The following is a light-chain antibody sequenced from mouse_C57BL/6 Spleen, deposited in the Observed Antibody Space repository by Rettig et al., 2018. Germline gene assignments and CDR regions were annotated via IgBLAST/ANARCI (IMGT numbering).Light chain of an antibody. J-gene: IGKJ5*01. CDR1: SSVSY. CDR2: DTS. V-gene: IGKV4-55*01. Sequence: HIVLPQSPAIMSASPAEKVTMTCCASSSVSYMYWYQQKPGSSLRLLIYDTSNLASGVPVRFSGSGSGTSYSLTISRMEAEDAATYYCQQWSSYPLTFGAGTKLELK. CDR3: QQWSSYPLT.